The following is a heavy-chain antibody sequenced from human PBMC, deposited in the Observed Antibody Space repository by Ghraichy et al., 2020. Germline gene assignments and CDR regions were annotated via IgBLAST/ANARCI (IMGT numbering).Heavy chain of an antibody. D-gene: IGHD1-7*01. J-gene: IGHJ5*02. CDR1: GFNFSSYY. CDR3: VRADYTVNYDGLNWFDP. CDR2: ISSSSSYI. V-gene: IGHV3-21*01. Sequence: GGSLRLSCAASGFNFSSYYMNWVRQAPGKGLEWVSSISSSSSYISYADSLKGRFTISRDNAKNSLYLQMNSLRAEDTAVYYCVRADYTVNYDGLNWFDPWGQGTLVTVSS.